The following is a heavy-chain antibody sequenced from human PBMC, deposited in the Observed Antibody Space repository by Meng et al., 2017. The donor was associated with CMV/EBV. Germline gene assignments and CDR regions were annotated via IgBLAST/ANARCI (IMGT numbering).Heavy chain of an antibody. CDR1: GGSTTSYY. D-gene: IGHD3-22*01. J-gene: IGHJ4*02. CDR2: IYYSGST. Sequence: GSLRLSCTVSGGSTTSYYWTWIRQPPGKGLGWIGYIYYSGSTNYNPSLKSQATISVDTSKNQFSLKLTSVTAADTAVYYCARQWLFSHFDYWGQGTLVTVSS. V-gene: IGHV4-59*01. CDR3: ARQWLFSHFDY.